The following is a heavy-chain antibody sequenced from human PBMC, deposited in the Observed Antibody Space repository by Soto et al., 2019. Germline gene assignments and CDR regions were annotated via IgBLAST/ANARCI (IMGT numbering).Heavy chain of an antibody. D-gene: IGHD3-22*01. CDR1: GGSISSYY. Sequence: PSETLSLTCTVSGGSISSYYWSWIRQPPGKGLEWIGYIYYSGSTNYNPSLKSRVTISVDTSKNQFSLKLSSVTAADTAVYYCATSGYYDSSGYYTNWYFDLWGRGTLVTVSS. J-gene: IGHJ2*01. CDR2: IYYSGST. CDR3: ATSGYYDSSGYYTNWYFDL. V-gene: IGHV4-59*08.